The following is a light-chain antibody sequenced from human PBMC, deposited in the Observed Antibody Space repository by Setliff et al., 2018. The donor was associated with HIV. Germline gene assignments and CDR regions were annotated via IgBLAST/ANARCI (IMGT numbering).Light chain of an antibody. J-gene: IGLJ1*01. Sequence: ALTQPASVSGSPGQSITISCTGTSNDVGAYNTVYWYQQHPGEAPKLMIYDVSTRPSGVSNRFSGSKSGNTASLTISGLQTEDEADYYCSSYTSSSTDVCGTGTKATV. CDR3: SSYTSSSTDV. V-gene: IGLV2-14*01. CDR1: SNDVGAYNT. CDR2: DVS.